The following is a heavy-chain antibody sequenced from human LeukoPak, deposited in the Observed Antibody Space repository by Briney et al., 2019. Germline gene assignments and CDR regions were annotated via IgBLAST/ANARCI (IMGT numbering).Heavy chain of an antibody. V-gene: IGHV4-39*01. CDR2: IYYSGST. J-gene: IGHJ4*02. CDR3: AIAPNGSGSYY. CDR1: GRSISSSSYY. Sequence: SETLSLTCTVPGRSISSSSYYWGWIRQPPGKGLEWIGSIYYSGSTYYNPSLKSRVTISVDTSKNQFSPKLTSVTAADTAVYFCAIAPNGSGSYYWGQGTLVTVSS. D-gene: IGHD3-10*01.